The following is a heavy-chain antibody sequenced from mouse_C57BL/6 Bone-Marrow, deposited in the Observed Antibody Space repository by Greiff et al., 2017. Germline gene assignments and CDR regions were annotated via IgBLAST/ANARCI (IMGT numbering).Heavy chain of an antibody. CDR2: ISDGGSYT. CDR1: GFTFSSYA. V-gene: IGHV5-4*01. J-gene: IGHJ3*01. Sequence: EVMLVESGGGLVKPGGSLKLSCAASGFTFSSYAMSWVRQTPEKRLEWVATISDGGSYTYYPDNVKGRFTFSRDNAKNNLYLQMSHLKAEDTAVYYCARDGRFPAWFAYWGQGTLVTVSA. D-gene: IGHD4-1*01. CDR3: ARDGRFPAWFAY.